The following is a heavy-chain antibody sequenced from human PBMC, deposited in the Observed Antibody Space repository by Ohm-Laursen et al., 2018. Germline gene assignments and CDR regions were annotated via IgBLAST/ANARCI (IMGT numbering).Heavy chain of an antibody. V-gene: IGHV4-34*01. CDR2: INHSGST. Sequence: SDTLSLTCAVYGGSFSGYYWSWIRQPPGKGLEWIGEINHSGSTNYNPSLKSRVTISVDTSKNQFSLKLSSVTAADTAVYYCARGFPRIAAPPRWFDPWGQGTLVTVSS. D-gene: IGHD6-6*01. CDR3: ARGFPRIAAPPRWFDP. J-gene: IGHJ5*02. CDR1: GGSFSGYY.